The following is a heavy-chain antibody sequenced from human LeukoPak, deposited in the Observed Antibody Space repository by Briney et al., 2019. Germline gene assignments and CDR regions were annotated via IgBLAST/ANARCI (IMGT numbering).Heavy chain of an antibody. Sequence: ASVKVSCKASGYTFTSYYMHWVRQAPGQGREWMGIINPSGGSTSYAQKFQGRHTITRDTSTSTVYMDLSSLRSEDTAVYYCARDEFGGVIVDAFDIWGQGTMVSVSS. V-gene: IGHV1-46*01. D-gene: IGHD3-16*02. CDR2: INPSGGST. CDR1: GYTFTSYY. J-gene: IGHJ3*02. CDR3: ARDEFGGVIVDAFDI.